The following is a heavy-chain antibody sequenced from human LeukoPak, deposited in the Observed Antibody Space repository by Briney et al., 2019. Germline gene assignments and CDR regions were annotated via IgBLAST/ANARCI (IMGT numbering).Heavy chain of an antibody. J-gene: IGHJ6*02. V-gene: IGHV1-8*01. CDR3: ARVPYDFWSGYYTFGIDYYYYGMDV. CDR2: LNPNSGNT. D-gene: IGHD3-3*01. CDR1: GYTFTSYD. Sequence: ASVKVSCKASGYTFTSYDSNWVRQATGQGLEWMGWLNPNSGNTGYAQKFQGRVTMTRNTSISTAYMELSSLRSEDTAVYYCARVPYDFWSGYYTFGIDYYYYGMDVWGQGTTVTVSS.